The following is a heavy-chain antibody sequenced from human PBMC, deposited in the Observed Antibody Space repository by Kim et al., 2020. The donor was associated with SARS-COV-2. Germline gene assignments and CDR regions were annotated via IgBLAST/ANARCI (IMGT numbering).Heavy chain of an antibody. CDR3: ARDGVVTMITVDAFDI. V-gene: IGHV3-11*06. Sequence: SVKGRFTISRDNAKNSLYLQMNSLRAEDTAVYYCARDGVVTMITVDAFDIWGQGTMVTVSS. D-gene: IGHD3-22*01. J-gene: IGHJ3*02.